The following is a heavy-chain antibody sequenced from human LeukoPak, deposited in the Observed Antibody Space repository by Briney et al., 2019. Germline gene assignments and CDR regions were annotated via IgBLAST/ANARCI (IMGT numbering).Heavy chain of an antibody. CDR3: ARHGYNYYYYMDV. CDR2: IIPIFGTA. J-gene: IGHJ6*03. Sequence: SVKVSCKASGGTFSSYAISWVRQAPGQGLEWMGGIIPIFGTANYAQKFQGRVTITTDESTGTAYMELSSLRSEDTAVYYCARHGYNYYYYMDVWGKGTTVTVSS. V-gene: IGHV1-69*05. CDR1: GGTFSSYA.